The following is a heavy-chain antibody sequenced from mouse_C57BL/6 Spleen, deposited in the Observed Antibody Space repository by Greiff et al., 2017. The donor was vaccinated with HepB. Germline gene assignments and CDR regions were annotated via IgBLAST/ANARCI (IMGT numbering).Heavy chain of an antibody. Sequence: QVQLQQSGAELARPGASVKLPCKASGYTFTSYGISWVKQRTGQGLEWIGEIYPRSGNTYYNEKFKGKATLTADKSSSTAYMELRSLTSEDSAVYFCASLLPDAYWGQGTLVTVSA. V-gene: IGHV1-81*01. CDR3: ASLLPDAY. D-gene: IGHD2-10*01. CDR2: IYPRSGNT. J-gene: IGHJ3*01. CDR1: GYTFTSYG.